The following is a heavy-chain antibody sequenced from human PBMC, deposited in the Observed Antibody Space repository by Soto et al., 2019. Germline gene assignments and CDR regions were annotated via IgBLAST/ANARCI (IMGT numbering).Heavy chain of an antibody. Sequence: EVQLLESGGGLVQPGGSLRLSCVASGFTFISYSMSWVRQAPGKGLEWVSSISGSGGAIFYADSVKGRFTISRDNSKNTLYRQIDSLRAEDTAVYFCAKRSPSGSYYFDFWGHGTLLMVSP. CDR2: ISGSGGAI. D-gene: IGHD3-10*01. CDR3: AKRSPSGSYYFDF. V-gene: IGHV3-23*01. CDR1: GFTFISYS. J-gene: IGHJ4*01.